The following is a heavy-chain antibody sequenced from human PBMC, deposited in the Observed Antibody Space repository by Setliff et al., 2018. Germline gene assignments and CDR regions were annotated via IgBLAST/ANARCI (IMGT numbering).Heavy chain of an antibody. V-gene: IGHV5-51*01. CDR3: ARHPYYYGSGTYLDNNNRWFDP. D-gene: IGHD3-10*01. CDR2: IYPGDSIT. Sequence: PGESLKISCKGSGYSFSTCWIGWVRQMPGKGLEWMGIIYPGDSITRYSPSFQGQVTISVDKSINTAYLQWSSLRAPDTAIYYCARHPYYYGSGTYLDNNNRWFDPWGQGTLVTV. CDR1: GYSFSTCW. J-gene: IGHJ5*02.